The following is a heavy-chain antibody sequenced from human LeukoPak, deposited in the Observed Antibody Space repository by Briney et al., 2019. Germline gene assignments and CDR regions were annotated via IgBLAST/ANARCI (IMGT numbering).Heavy chain of an antibody. Sequence: PGGSLRLSCAASGFTFSNYGMSWVRLAPRKGLEWVSFISYSGGGIHYADSVKGRFTISRDNSKNTLYLLMNSLRAEDTAVYYCAELGITMIGGVWGKGTTVTISS. CDR3: AELGITMIGGV. V-gene: IGHV3-23*01. J-gene: IGHJ6*04. D-gene: IGHD3-10*02. CDR1: GFTFSNYG. CDR2: ISYSGGGI.